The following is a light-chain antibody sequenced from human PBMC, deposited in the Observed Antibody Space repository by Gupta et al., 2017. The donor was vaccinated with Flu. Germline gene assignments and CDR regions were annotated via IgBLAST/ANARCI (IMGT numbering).Light chain of an antibody. J-gene: IGLJ2*01. CDR3: SSYAVSNYLV. CDR2: EVN. Sequence: SSDVGGYNFGSWYQQHPGKAPKLLSYEVNKRPSWVPDRFSGSKSGNTASLTVSGLQAEDEAYYYCSSYAVSNYLVFGGGTELTVL. V-gene: IGLV2-8*01. CDR1: SSDVGGYNF.